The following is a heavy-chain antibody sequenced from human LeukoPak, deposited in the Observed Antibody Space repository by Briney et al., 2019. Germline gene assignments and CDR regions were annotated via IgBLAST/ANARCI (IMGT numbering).Heavy chain of an antibody. Sequence: GASVKVSCKASGYTFTGYYMHWVRQAPGQGLEWMGWINPNSGGTNYAQKFQGWVTMTRDTSISTAYMELSRLRSDDTAVYYCARAPGYYDILAGLYYYYYYMDVWGKGTTVTVSS. V-gene: IGHV1-2*04. CDR1: GYTFTGYY. CDR3: ARAPGYYDILAGLYYYYYYMDV. J-gene: IGHJ6*03. CDR2: INPNSGGT. D-gene: IGHD3-9*01.